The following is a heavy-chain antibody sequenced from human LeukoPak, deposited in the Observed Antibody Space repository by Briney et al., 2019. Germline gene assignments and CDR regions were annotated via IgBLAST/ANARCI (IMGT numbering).Heavy chain of an antibody. CDR1: GYTFTSYG. V-gene: IGHV1-18*01. CDR2: ISAYNGST. CDR3: ARTMVRGVYSRNDAFDI. Sequence: GASVEVSCKASGYTFTSYGISWVRQAPGQGLEWMGWISAYNGSTNYAQKLQGRVTMTTDTSTSTAYMELRSLRSDDTAVYYCARTMVRGVYSRNDAFDIWGQGTMVTVSS. J-gene: IGHJ3*02. D-gene: IGHD3-10*01.